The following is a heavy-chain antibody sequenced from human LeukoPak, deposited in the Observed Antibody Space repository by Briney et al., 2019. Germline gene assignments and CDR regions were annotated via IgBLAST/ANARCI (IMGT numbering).Heavy chain of an antibody. Sequence: ASVKVSCKASGYTFTSYYMHWVRQAPGQGLEWMGIINPSGGSTSYAQKFQGRVTMTRDTSTSTVYMELSSLRSEDTAVYYCAREPYGYSYGPPSIWFDPWGQGTLVTVSS. CDR2: INPSGGST. V-gene: IGHV1-46*01. J-gene: IGHJ5*02. CDR3: AREPYGYSYGPPSIWFDP. D-gene: IGHD5-18*01. CDR1: GYTFTSYY.